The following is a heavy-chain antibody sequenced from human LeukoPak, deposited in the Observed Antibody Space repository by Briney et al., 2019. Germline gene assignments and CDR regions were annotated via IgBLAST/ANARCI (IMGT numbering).Heavy chain of an antibody. CDR2: INPNSGGT. CDR3: AKVSSSWPTYYFDY. CDR1: GYTFTGYY. D-gene: IGHD6-13*01. J-gene: IGHJ4*02. Sequence: ASVMVSCKASGYTFTGYYMHWVRQAPGQGLEWMGWINPNSGGTNYAQKFQGRVTMTRDTSISTAYMELSRLRSDDTAVYYCAKVSSSWPTYYFDYWGQGTLVTVSS. V-gene: IGHV1-2*02.